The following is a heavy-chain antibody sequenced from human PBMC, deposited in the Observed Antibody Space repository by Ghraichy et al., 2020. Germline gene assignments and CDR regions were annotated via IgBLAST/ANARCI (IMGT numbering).Heavy chain of an antibody. CDR3: AHAKYGDYSFGWLDP. D-gene: IGHD4-11*01. Sequence: SGPTLVKPTQTLTLTCAFSGFSLNTRGVGVGWIRQPPGKALEWLGIIYWDDEKVYSPSLRNRVTITKDTSKNQVVLTMTNMDPVDTATYFCAHAKYGDYSFGWLDPWGPGTLVAVSS. CDR2: IYWDDEK. J-gene: IGHJ5*02. CDR1: GFSLNTRGVG. V-gene: IGHV2-5*02.